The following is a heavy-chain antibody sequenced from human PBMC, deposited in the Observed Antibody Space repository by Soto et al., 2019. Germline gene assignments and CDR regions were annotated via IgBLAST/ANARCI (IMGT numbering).Heavy chain of an antibody. J-gene: IGHJ3*02. CDR1: GFTFSDYY. V-gene: IGHV3-11*01. D-gene: IGHD1-7*01. CDR3: ASDLITGTTRFAFDI. Sequence: QVQLVESGGGLVKPGGSLRLSCAASGFTFSDYYMSWIREAPGKGLEWVSYISSSCSTIYYADSVKGRFTISKHNAKNSLYRQINSLRAEDTAVSYCASDLITGTTRFAFDIWGQGTMVTVSS. CDR2: ISSSCSTI.